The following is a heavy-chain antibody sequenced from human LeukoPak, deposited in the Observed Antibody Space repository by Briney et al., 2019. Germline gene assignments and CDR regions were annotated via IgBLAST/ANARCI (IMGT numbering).Heavy chain of an antibody. CDR1: GGSISSSSYY. D-gene: IGHD3-3*01. CDR2: IYYSGST. V-gene: IGHV4-39*01. J-gene: IGHJ5*01. Sequence: SETLSLTCTVSGGSISSSSYYWGWIRQPPGKGLEWIGSIYYSGSTYYNPSLKSRVTISVDTSKNQFSLKLSSVTAADTAVYYCARPMRFLEWFDYWGQGTLVTVSS. CDR3: ARPMRFLEWFDY.